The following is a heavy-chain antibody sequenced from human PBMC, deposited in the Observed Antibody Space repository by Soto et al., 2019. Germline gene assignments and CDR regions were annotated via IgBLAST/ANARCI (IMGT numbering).Heavy chain of an antibody. CDR1: GVTFSSYW. Sequence: GGSLRLSCAASGVTFSSYWMSWVRQAPGKGLEWVANIKQDGSEKYYVDSVKGRFTISRDNAKNSLNLQMNSLRAEDTAVYYCARGRGWNDVEIFYYYYMDVWGKGTTVTVSS. CDR2: IKQDGSEK. D-gene: IGHD1-1*01. V-gene: IGHV3-7*01. J-gene: IGHJ6*03. CDR3: ARGRGWNDVEIFYYYYMDV.